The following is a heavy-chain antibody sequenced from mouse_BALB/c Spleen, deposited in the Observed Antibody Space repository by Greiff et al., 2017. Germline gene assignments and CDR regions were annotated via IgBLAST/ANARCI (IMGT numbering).Heavy chain of an antibody. CDR1: GYAFSSSW. CDR3: AREGNYVGGFDY. Sequence: VQLQQSGPELVKPGASVKISCKASGYAFSSSWMNWVKQRPGQGLEWIGRIYPGDGDTNYNGKFKGKATLTADKSSSTAYMQLSSLTSVDSAVYFCAREGNYVGGFDYWGQGTTLTVSS. V-gene: IGHV1-82*01. CDR2: IYPGDGDT. J-gene: IGHJ2*01. D-gene: IGHD2-1*01.